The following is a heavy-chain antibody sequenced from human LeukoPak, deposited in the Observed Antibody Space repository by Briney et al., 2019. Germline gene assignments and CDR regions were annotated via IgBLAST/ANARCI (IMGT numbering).Heavy chain of an antibody. J-gene: IGHJ3*02. D-gene: IGHD1-1*01. V-gene: IGHV1-2*02. CDR2: INPNSGGT. CDR1: GYTFTGYY. Sequence: GASVKVSCKASGYTFTGYYMHWVRQAPGQGLEWMGWINPNSGGTIYSQKFQGRVAMTRDTSISTAYMELSRLRSDDTAVYYCARVASTTRRHDAFDIWGLGTMVTVSS. CDR3: ARVASTTRRHDAFDI.